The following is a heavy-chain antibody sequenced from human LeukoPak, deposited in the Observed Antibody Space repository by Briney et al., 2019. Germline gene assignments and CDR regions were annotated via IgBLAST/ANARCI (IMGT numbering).Heavy chain of an antibody. Sequence: ASVKVSCKASGGTFSSYAISWVRQAPGQGLEWMGGITPIFGTANYAQKFQGRVTITADESTSTAYMELSSLRSEDTAVYYCARGNGGCFSPEFWGQGTLVTVSS. D-gene: IGHD2-21*01. CDR2: ITPIFGTA. V-gene: IGHV1-69*13. J-gene: IGHJ4*01. CDR1: GGTFSSYA. CDR3: ARGNGGCFSPEF.